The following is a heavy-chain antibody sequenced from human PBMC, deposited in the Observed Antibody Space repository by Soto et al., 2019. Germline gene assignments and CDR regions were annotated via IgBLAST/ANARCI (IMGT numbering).Heavy chain of an antibody. CDR3: VKEVETVRLVAFAL. D-gene: IGHD5-18*01. J-gene: IGHJ4*02. Sequence: ASVKFSCKASGYTFTSYGISWVRQAPGQGLEWMGWISAYNGNTNYAQKLQGRVTMTTDTSTSTAYMELRSLRVDDTALYYCVKEVETVRLVAFALWGQGTQVTVSS. CDR1: GYTFTSYG. CDR2: ISAYNGNT. V-gene: IGHV1-18*01.